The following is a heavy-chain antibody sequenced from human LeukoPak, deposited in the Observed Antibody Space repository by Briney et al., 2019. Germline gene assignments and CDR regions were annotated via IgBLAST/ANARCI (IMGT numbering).Heavy chain of an antibody. CDR3: ARADYEERYNWYFDL. V-gene: IGHV1-46*01. CDR1: GYTFTNYY. Sequence: EASVKVSCKASGYTFTNYYMHWVRQASGQGLEWMGIINPSGGSTNYAQKFQGRVTITADESTSTAYMELSSLRSEDTAVYYCARADYEERYNWYFDLWGRGTLVTVSS. J-gene: IGHJ2*01. CDR2: INPSGGST. D-gene: IGHD4-17*01.